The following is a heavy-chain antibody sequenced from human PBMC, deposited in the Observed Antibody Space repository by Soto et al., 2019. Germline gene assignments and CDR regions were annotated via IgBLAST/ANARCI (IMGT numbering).Heavy chain of an antibody. CDR3: ARDRAYSGYDSGPYYFDY. J-gene: IGHJ4*02. CDR1: GFTFSSYA. V-gene: IGHV3-30-3*01. Sequence: QVQLVESGGGVVQPGRSLRLSCAASGFTFSSYAMHWVRQAPGKGLEWVAVISYDGSNKYYADSVKGRFTISRDNSKNTLYLQMNSLRAEDTAVYYCARDRAYSGYDSGPYYFDYWGQGTLVTVSS. CDR2: ISYDGSNK. D-gene: IGHD5-12*01.